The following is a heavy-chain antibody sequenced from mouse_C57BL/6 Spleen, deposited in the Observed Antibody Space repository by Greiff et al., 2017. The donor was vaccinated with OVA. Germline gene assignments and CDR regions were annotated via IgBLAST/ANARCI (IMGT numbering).Heavy chain of an antibody. CDR1: GYSITSGYY. Sequence: EVQLVESGPGLVKPSQSLSLTCSVTGYSITSGYYWNWIRQFPGNKLEWMGYISYDGSNNYNPSLKNRISITRDTSKNQFFLKLNSVTTEDTATYYCARALLYSGYAMDYWGQGTSVTVSS. CDR3: ARALLYSGYAMDY. D-gene: IGHD2-1*01. CDR2: ISYDGSN. V-gene: IGHV3-6*01. J-gene: IGHJ4*01.